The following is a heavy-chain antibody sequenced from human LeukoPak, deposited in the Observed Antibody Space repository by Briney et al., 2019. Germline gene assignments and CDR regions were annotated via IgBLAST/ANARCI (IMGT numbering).Heavy chain of an antibody. Sequence: SQTLSLTCAVSGGSISSGGYSWSWIRQPPGKGLEWIGYIYHSGSTYYNPSLKSRVTISVDRSKNQFSLKLSSVTAADTAVYYCARAENIAVAGSVDYWGQGTLVTVSS. J-gene: IGHJ4*02. CDR2: IYHSGST. D-gene: IGHD6-19*01. CDR1: GGSISSGGYS. V-gene: IGHV4-30-2*01. CDR3: ARAENIAVAGSVDY.